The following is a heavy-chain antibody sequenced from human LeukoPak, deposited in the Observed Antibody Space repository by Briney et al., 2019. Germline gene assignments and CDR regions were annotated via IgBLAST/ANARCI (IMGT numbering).Heavy chain of an antibody. CDR1: GGSISSYY. Sequence: SETLSLTCTVSGGSISSYYWSWIRQPAGKGLEWIGRIYTSGSTNYNPSLKSRVTMSVDTSKNQFSLKLSSVTAADTAVYYCARDGYSSSYNWFDPWGQGTLVTVSP. CDR3: ARDGYSSSYNWFDP. CDR2: IYTSGST. D-gene: IGHD6-6*01. V-gene: IGHV4-4*07. J-gene: IGHJ5*02.